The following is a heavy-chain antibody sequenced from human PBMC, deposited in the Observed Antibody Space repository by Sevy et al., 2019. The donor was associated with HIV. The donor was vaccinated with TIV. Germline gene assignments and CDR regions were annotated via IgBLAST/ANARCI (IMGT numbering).Heavy chain of an antibody. CDR1: GFTFSSYT. V-gene: IGHV3-21*01. D-gene: IGHD1-26*01. J-gene: IGHJ6*02. CDR2: ISSDSGYI. Sequence: GGSLRLSCTASGFTFSSYTINWVRQAPGKGLEWVSSISSDSGYIYNADSVKGRFTISRDNSKNTLYLQMNSLTAADTAVYYCARGQGDDYNYGLDVWGQGTTVTVSS. CDR3: ARGQGDDYNYGLDV.